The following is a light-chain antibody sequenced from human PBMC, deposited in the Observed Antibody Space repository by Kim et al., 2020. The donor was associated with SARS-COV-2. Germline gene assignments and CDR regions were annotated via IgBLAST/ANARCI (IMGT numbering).Light chain of an antibody. Sequence: SVSRGGEATHSWRASQSISGKVCWYQQKAGQAPRVLIYGASTRAAGIPARFGGSGSGTEFTLTISRLQSDDFATYYCQQHHYWRAFGQGTRLEIK. V-gene: IGKV3-15*01. CDR1: QSISGK. CDR3: QQHHYWRA. CDR2: GAS. J-gene: IGKJ5*01.